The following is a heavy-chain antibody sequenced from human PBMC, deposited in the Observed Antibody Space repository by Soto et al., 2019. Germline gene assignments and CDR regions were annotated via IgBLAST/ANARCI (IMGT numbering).Heavy chain of an antibody. Sequence: QVQLVESGGGVVQPGRSPRLSCAASGFTFSSYGMHWVRQAPGKGLEWVAVISYDGSNKYYADSVKGRFTISRDNSKNTLYLQMNSLRAEDTAVYYCAKALGRSELVPHYFDYWGQGTLVTVSS. V-gene: IGHV3-30*18. CDR3: AKALGRSELVPHYFDY. D-gene: IGHD6-13*01. CDR1: GFTFSSYG. CDR2: ISYDGSNK. J-gene: IGHJ4*02.